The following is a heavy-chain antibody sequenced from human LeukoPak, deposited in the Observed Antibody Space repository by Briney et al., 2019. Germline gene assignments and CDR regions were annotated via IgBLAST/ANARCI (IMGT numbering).Heavy chain of an antibody. D-gene: IGHD2-15*01. Sequence: PGRSLGLSCVASGFTFSNYGMHWVRQAPGKGLEWVAVISYDGRHKYYADSVKGRFTISRDNSKNTLYLQMNSLRAEDTAVYTCARDFCSGGSCYYFDYWGQGTLVTVSS. CDR2: ISYDGRHK. J-gene: IGHJ4*02. V-gene: IGHV3-30*03. CDR1: GFTFSNYG. CDR3: ARDFCSGGSCYYFDY.